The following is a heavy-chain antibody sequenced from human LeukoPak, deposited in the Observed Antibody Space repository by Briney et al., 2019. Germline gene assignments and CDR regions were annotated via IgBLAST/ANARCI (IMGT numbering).Heavy chain of an antibody. CDR2: SSAYNGNT. V-gene: IGHV1-18*01. Sequence: GASVKVSCKASGYTFASYGISWVRQAPGQGLEWMGCSSAYNGNTNYAQKLQGRVTMTTDTSTSTAYMELRSLRSDDTAVYYCARDTPLPYQLLSPDAFDIWGQGTMVTVSS. J-gene: IGHJ3*02. CDR3: ARDTPLPYQLLSPDAFDI. CDR1: GYTFASYG. D-gene: IGHD2-2*01.